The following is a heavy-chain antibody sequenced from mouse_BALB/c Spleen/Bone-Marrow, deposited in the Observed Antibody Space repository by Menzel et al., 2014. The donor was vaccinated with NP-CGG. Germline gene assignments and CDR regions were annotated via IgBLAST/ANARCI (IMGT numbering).Heavy chain of an antibody. J-gene: IGHJ2*01. CDR3: ARGGYGSSPFDY. CDR2: ISTYSGNT. V-gene: IGHV1-67*01. CDR1: GYTFTDYA. Sequence: VKVVESGPELVRPGVSVKISCKGSGYTFTDYAMHWVKQSHAKSLEWIGVISTYSGNTNYNQRFKGKATMTVDKSSSTAYMELARLTSEDSAIYYCARGGYGSSPFDYWGQGTTLTVSS. D-gene: IGHD1-1*01.